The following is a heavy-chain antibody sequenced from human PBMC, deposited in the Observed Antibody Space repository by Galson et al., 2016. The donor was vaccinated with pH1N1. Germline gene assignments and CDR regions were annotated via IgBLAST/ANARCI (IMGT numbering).Heavy chain of an antibody. D-gene: IGHD1-26*01. Sequence: SVKVSCKASGYTFTTNYIHWVRQAPGQGLEWMGVIDPSGGGTTYAQKFQARVTMTRDTSTSTVYMDLSSLKSEDTAVYYCTRDLGRRREYWGQGTLATVSS. V-gene: IGHV1-46*01. CDR3: TRDLGRRREY. CDR1: GYTFTTNY. J-gene: IGHJ4*02. CDR2: IDPSGGGT.